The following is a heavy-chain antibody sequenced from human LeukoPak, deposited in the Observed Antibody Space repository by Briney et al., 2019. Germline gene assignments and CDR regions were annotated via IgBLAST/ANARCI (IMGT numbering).Heavy chain of an antibody. CDR3: AKEFLYGSGSYHYYYYYGMDV. CDR2: ISYDGSNK. J-gene: IGHJ6*02. Sequence: PGGSLRLSCAASGFTSSSYGMHWVRQAPGKGLEWVAVISYDGSNKYYADSVKGRFTISRDNSKNTLYLQMNSLRAEDTAVYYCAKEFLYGSGSYHYYYYYGMDVWGQGTTVTVSS. V-gene: IGHV3-30*18. CDR1: GFTSSSYG. D-gene: IGHD3-10*01.